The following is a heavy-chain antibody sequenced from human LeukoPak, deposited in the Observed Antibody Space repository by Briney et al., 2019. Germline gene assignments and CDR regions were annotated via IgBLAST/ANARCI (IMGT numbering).Heavy chain of an antibody. CDR3: ARASQWLAFDN. J-gene: IGHJ4*02. Sequence: GALRLSCAASRFTVTSNHMNWVRQSPAQGLEWVSVIYNGDNTNYADSVKGRFTISRDNSKNTLYLQMNSLRAEDTAVYFCARASQWLAFDNWGQGTLVTVSS. D-gene: IGHD6-19*01. CDR2: IYNGDNT. V-gene: IGHV3-66*01. CDR1: RFTVTSNH.